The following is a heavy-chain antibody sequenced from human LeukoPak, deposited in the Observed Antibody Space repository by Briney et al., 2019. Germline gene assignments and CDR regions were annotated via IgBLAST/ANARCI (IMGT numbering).Heavy chain of an antibody. Sequence: GASVKISCKASGYSFTDYDINWVRQATGQGLEWMGWMNPNTGNTDYAQKFQGRVTMTRDTSISTAYMELSGLRSDDTAIYYCAGGWEPYDYWFEPWGQGTLVTVSS. D-gene: IGHD5-12*01. CDR3: AGGWEPYDYWFEP. V-gene: IGHV1-8*01. CDR1: GYSFTDYD. CDR2: MNPNTGNT. J-gene: IGHJ5*02.